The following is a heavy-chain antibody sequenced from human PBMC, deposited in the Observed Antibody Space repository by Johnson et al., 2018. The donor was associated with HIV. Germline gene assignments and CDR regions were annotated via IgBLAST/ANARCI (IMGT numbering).Heavy chain of an antibody. V-gene: IGHV3-74*01. CDR2: INSDGSST. J-gene: IGHJ3*02. CDR3: VTLVVAPPFDI. Sequence: VQLVESGGGLVQPGGSLRLSCAASGFTFSSYWMHWVRQAPGKGLVWVSHINSDGSSTSYADSVKGRFTISRDNAKNTLYLHMNSLRAEDTAVYYCVTLVVAPPFDIWGQGTMVTVSS. D-gene: IGHD2-15*01. CDR1: GFTFSSYW.